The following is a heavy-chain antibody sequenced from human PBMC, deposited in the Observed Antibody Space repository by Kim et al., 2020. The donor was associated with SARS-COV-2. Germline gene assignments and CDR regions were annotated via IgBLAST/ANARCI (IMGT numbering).Heavy chain of an antibody. CDR3: ARERDGSGSYGQTHFDY. CDR2: IIPIFGTA. V-gene: IGHV1-69*13. CDR1: GGTFSSYA. D-gene: IGHD3-10*01. J-gene: IGHJ4*02. Sequence: SVKVSCKASGGTFSSYAISWVRQAPGQGLEWMGGIIPIFGTANYAQKFQGRVTITADESTSTAYMELSSLRSEDTAVYYCARERDGSGSYGQTHFDYWGQGTLVTVSS.